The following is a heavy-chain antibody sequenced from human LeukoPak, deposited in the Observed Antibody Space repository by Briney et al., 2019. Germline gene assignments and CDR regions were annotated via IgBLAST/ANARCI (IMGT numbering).Heavy chain of an antibody. D-gene: IGHD6-13*01. J-gene: IGHJ6*03. CDR1: GYTFTSYG. V-gene: IGHV1-18*01. CDR3: ARDPGPSSCWYGLGYYYYYMDV. CDR2: ISAYNGNT. Sequence: ASVKVSCKASGYTFTSYGTSWVRQAPGQGLEWMGWISAYNGNTNYAQKLQGRVTMTTDTSTSTAYMELRSLRSDDTAVYYCARDPGPSSCWYGLGYYYYYMDVWGKGTTVTVSS.